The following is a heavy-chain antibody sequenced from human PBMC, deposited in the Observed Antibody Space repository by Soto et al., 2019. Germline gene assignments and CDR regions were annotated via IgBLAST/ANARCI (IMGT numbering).Heavy chain of an antibody. J-gene: IGHJ3*02. D-gene: IGHD3-16*02. CDR2: IKHDATST. V-gene: IGHV3-74*01. CDR1: GFSFSDHW. Sequence: GGSLRLSCKASGFSFSDHWMHWVRQAPGKGPVWVSRIKHDATSTKYADFVKGRFTISRDNAKNSVYLQMNSLRAEDTAVYYCAREEVYCKGDPCYRDAFDIWGKGTRVTVS. CDR3: AREEVYCKGDPCYRDAFDI.